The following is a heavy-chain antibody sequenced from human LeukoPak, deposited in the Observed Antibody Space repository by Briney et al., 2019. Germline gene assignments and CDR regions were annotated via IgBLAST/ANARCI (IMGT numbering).Heavy chain of an antibody. CDR3: AKEIWEQLVLSWFDP. CDR2: LSSSGGST. Sequence: PGGSLRLSCAGSGFTFGNYAMTWVRQSPGKGLEWVSALSSSGGSTYYADSVKGRFSISRDNSENTLYLQLNSLRAEDTAVYYCAKEIWEQLVLSWFDPWGQGTLVTVSS. D-gene: IGHD6-13*01. CDR1: GFTFGNYA. J-gene: IGHJ5*02. V-gene: IGHV3-23*01.